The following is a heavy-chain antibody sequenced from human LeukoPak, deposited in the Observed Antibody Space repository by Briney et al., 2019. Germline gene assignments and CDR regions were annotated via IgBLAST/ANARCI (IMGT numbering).Heavy chain of an antibody. Sequence: PSETLSLTCTVSGGSISSANHFWSWVRQSPGEGLEWIGYIHYDGRAHSNPSLKSRVSMSLDMSKNQFSLSLSSVTAADTAIYYCAREVITPGDSDGFDLWGQGTMVSVSS. D-gene: IGHD2-2*01. CDR1: GGSISSANHF. CDR2: IHYDGRA. J-gene: IGHJ3*01. CDR3: AREVITPGDSDGFDL. V-gene: IGHV4-30-4*08.